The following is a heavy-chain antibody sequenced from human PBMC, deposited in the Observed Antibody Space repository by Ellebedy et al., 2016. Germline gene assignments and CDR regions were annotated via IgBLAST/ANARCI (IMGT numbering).Heavy chain of an antibody. CDR1: GASISSSNW. J-gene: IGHJ4*02. V-gene: IGHV4-4*02. Sequence: SETLSLTXDVSGASISSSNWWSWVRQPPGKGLEWIGYIYHSGSTNYNPSLKSRVTISVDKSKNQFSLKLSSVTAADTAVYYCARGSPDWVVGGYYFDYWGQGTLVTVSS. CDR3: ARGSPDWVVGGYYFDY. D-gene: IGHD1-26*01. CDR2: IYHSGST.